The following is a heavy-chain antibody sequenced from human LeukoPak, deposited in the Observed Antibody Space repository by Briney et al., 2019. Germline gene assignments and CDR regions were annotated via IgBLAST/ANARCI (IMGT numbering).Heavy chain of an antibody. V-gene: IGHV3-11*06. CDR1: GFTFRYYY. Sequence: GSLRLSSSASGFTFRYYYMTWIRQTPGKGLEWISYITPSSSYTNYADSVKCRFTISRDNTKNSLYLQMNSLRAEDTAVYYCAKGHHHMDVGGQGTTVTVSS. CDR3: AKGHHHMDV. D-gene: IGHD1-14*01. J-gene: IGHJ6*02. CDR2: ITPSSSYT.